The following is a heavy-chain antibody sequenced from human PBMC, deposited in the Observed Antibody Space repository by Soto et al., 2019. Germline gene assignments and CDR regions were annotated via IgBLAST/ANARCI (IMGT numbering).Heavy chain of an antibody. V-gene: IGHV3-23*01. J-gene: IGHJ4*02. CDR2: FRSGGDDDTT. CDR1: GFTFSSYS. CDR3: AKKVNSGSGSQFFDY. D-gene: IGHD3-10*01. Sequence: GASLRLSCAASGFTFSSYSMSWVRQAPGKGLEWVSGFRSGGDDDTTYYADSVRGRFTISRDNSKNTLFLQMNSLRAEDTAIYYCAKKVNSGSGSQFFDYWGQGTLVTVSS.